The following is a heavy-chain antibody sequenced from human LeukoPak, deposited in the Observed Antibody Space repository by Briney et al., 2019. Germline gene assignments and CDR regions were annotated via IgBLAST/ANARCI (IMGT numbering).Heavy chain of an antibody. J-gene: IGHJ4*02. CDR2: IKQDGSEK. CDR3: AKVSEPPQTNMVRGVPYYFDY. CDR1: GFTFSSYW. V-gene: IGHV3-7*01. Sequence: GGSLRLSCAASGFTFSSYWMSWVRQAPGKGLEWVANIKQDGSEKYYVDSVKGRFTISRDNAKNSLYLQMNSLRAEDTAVYYCAKVSEPPQTNMVRGVPYYFDYWGQGTLVTVSS. D-gene: IGHD3-10*01.